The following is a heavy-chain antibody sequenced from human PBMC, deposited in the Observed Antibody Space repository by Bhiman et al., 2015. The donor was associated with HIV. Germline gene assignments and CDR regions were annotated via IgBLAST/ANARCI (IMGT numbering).Heavy chain of an antibody. CDR3: AREFTGYSSSNFDY. V-gene: IGHV3-21*01. CDR2: ISSSSSYI. J-gene: IGHJ4*02. CDR1: GFTFSIYS. Sequence: EVQLVESGGGLVKPGGSLRLSCAASGFTFSIYSMNWVRQAPGKGLEWVSSISSSSSYIYYADSVKGRFTISRDNAKNSLYLQINSLGAEDTAVYYCAREFTGYSSSNFDYWGQGTLVTVSS. D-gene: IGHD6-13*01.